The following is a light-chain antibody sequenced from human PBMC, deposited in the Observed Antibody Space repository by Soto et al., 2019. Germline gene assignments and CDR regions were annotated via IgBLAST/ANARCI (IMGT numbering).Light chain of an antibody. CDR3: QQYDNIPPTT. J-gene: IGKJ5*01. Sequence: DIQMTQSPSSLSASVGDRVTITCQASQDISNYLNWYQQKPGKAPKLLIYDASNLETGVPSRFSGSGSETDFTFNISSLQPEDIATYYCQQYDNIPPTTFGQGTRLEIK. CDR2: DAS. CDR1: QDISNY. V-gene: IGKV1-33*01.